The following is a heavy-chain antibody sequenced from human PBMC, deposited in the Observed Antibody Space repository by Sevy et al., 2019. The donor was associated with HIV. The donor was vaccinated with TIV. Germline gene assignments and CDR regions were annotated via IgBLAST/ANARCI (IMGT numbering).Heavy chain of an antibody. Sequence: GGSLRLSCAASGLTFSSYAMSWVRQAPGKGLEWVSAISGSGGSTYYADSVKGRFTISRDNSKNTLYLQMNSLRAEDTAVYYCAKDAFYGDYVNYYYYYMDVWGKGTTVTVSS. CDR2: ISGSGGST. J-gene: IGHJ6*03. CDR1: GLTFSSYA. D-gene: IGHD4-17*01. V-gene: IGHV3-23*01. CDR3: AKDAFYGDYVNYYYYYMDV.